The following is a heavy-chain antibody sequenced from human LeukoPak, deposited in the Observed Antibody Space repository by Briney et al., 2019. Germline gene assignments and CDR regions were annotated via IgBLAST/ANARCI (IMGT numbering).Heavy chain of an antibody. J-gene: IGHJ4*01. V-gene: IGHV1-2*02. CDR1: GYTFTSYY. Sequence: ASVKVSCKASGYTFTSYYIHWMRQAPGQGLEWVGWINPNSGGSHYARRFQGRVTVTSDTSINTAYMELTSLTTDDTAVYYCARGPRYGESGYDLGPYWGHGTLVTVSS. D-gene: IGHD5-12*01. CDR2: INPNSGGS. CDR3: ARGPRYGESGYDLGPY.